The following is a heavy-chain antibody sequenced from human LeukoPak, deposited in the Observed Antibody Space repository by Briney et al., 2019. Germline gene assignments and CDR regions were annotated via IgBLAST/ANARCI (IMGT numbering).Heavy chain of an antibody. CDR1: GFTVSSTY. CDR2: IKQDGSEK. CDR3: ASPASGGSWRYVVGFDY. D-gene: IGHD2-15*01. Sequence: GGSLRLSCAAAGFTVSSTYMSWVRQAPGKGLEWVANIKQDGSEKYYVDSVKGRFTISRDNAKNSLYLQMNSLRAEDTAVYYCASPASGGSWRYVVGFDYWGQGTLVTVSS. V-gene: IGHV3-7*01. J-gene: IGHJ4*02.